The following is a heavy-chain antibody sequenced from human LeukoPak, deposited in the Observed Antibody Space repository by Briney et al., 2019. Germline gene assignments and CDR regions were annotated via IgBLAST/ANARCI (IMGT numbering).Heavy chain of an antibody. CDR1: GVILSDHH. D-gene: IGHD3-22*01. CDR2: TRDKARGYTT. CDR3: ARDGAEGDNSAFDM. V-gene: IGHV3-72*01. J-gene: IGHJ3*02. Sequence: GGSLRLSCAASGVILSDHHMDWVRQAPGKGLERVGRTRDKARGYTTEYAASVKGRFTISRDDSKTLVYLQMNSLKTEDTAVYFCARDGAEGDNSAFDMWGQGTVVTVSS.